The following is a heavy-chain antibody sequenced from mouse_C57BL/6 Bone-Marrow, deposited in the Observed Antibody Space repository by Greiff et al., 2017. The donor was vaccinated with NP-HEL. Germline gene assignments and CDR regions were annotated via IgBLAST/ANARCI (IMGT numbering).Heavy chain of an antibody. V-gene: IGHV5-4*01. Sequence: EVQLQESGGGLVKPGGSLKLSCAASGFTFSSYAMSWVRQTPEKRLEWVATISDGGSYTYYPDNVKGRFTISRDNAKNNLYLQMSHLKSEDTAMYYCARDGYDVRYFDYWGQGTTLTVSS. CDR3: ARDGYDVRYFDY. D-gene: IGHD2-2*01. CDR1: GFTFSSYA. J-gene: IGHJ2*01. CDR2: ISDGGSYT.